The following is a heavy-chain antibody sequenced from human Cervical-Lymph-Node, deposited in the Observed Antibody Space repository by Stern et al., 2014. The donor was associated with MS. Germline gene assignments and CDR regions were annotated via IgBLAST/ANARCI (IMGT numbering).Heavy chain of an antibody. CDR1: GGSISSGGYS. CDR3: ARSSTVTPNAFDI. J-gene: IGHJ3*02. Sequence: QLQLQESGSGLVKPSQTLSLTCAVSGGSISSGGYSWSWIRQPPGKGLEWIGYIYHSGSTYYNPSLKSRVTISVARSKHQFSLKLSSVTAADTAVYYCARSSTVTPNAFDIWGQGTMVTVSS. V-gene: IGHV4-30-2*01. CDR2: IYHSGST. D-gene: IGHD4-17*01.